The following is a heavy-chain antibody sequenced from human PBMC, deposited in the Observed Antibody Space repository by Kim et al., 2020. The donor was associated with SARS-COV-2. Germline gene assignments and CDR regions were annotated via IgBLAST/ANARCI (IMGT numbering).Heavy chain of an antibody. D-gene: IGHD6-13*01. CDR1: GYTFTSYA. V-gene: IGHV7-4-1*02. CDR2: INTNTGNP. Sequence: ASVKVSCKASGYTFTSYAMNWVRQAPGQGLEWMGWINTNTGNPTYAQGFTGRFVFSLDTSVSTAYLQISSLKAEDTAVYYCAMDDRSSWGRDAFDIWGQGTMVTVSS. CDR3: AMDDRSSWGRDAFDI. J-gene: IGHJ3*02.